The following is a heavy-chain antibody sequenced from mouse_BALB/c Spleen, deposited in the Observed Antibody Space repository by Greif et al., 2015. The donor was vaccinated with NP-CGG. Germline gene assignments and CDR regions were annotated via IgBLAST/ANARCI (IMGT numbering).Heavy chain of an antibody. J-gene: IGHJ4*01. V-gene: IGHV2-9-2*01. Sequence: QVQLKQSGPGLVAPSQSLSITCTVSGFSLTSYDISWIRQPPGKGLEWLGVIWTGGGTNYNSAFMSRLSISKDNSKSXVFLKMNSLQTDDTAIYYCVRRYAMDYWGQGTSVTVSS. CDR1: GFSLTSYD. CDR3: VRRYAMDY. CDR2: IWTGGGT.